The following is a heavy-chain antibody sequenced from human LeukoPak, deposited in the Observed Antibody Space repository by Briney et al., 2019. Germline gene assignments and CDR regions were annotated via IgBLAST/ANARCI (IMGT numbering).Heavy chain of an antibody. CDR1: AFTASSNF. CDR2: LYRVGST. CDR3: ARWLVTDY. D-gene: IGHD6-19*01. V-gene: IGHV3-66*01. Sequence: SRRLSCAASAFTASSNFMSCVRQAPGKGLEWDSVLYRVGSTYYADSVKARFTISRDNSTNTLYLQMNSLRVEDPAVYYCARWLVTDYWGQGTLVTVSS. J-gene: IGHJ4*02.